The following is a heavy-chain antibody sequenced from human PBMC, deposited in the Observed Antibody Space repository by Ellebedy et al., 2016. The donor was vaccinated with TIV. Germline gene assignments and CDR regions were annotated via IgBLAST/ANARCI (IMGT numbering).Heavy chain of an antibody. CDR3: VRALAGAASY. J-gene: IGHJ4*02. D-gene: IGHD6-13*01. V-gene: IGHV3-7*01. CDR1: GFTFSDYW. Sequence: GGSLRLXCAASGFTFSDYWMHWVRQAPGKGLEWVANINQHGTEIYYVDSVKGRFTISRDNTKASLYLQMHSLRVEDTALYYCVRALAGAASYWGQGTLVTVSS. CDR2: INQHGTEI.